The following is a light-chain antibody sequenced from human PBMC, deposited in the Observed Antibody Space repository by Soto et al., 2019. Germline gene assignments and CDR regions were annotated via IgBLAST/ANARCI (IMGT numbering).Light chain of an antibody. CDR3: QQDGSSTLR. J-gene: IGKJ1*01. V-gene: IGKV3-20*01. Sequence: IGLKHSPCALSATPKDRATLSFRASQSVSSSYLAWYQQKPGQAPRLLIYGASSRATGIPDRFSGSGSGTDFTLTISRLEPEDFAVYYCQQDGSSTLRFGQGTKVAIK. CDR2: GAS. CDR1: QSVSSSY.